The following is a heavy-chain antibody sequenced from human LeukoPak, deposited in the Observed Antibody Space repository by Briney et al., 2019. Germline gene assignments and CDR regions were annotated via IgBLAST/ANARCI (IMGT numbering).Heavy chain of an antibody. CDR2: ISGRSRHV. V-gene: IGHV3-21*01. CDR3: GRAFPPLRTSSAGDL. D-gene: IGHD3-16*01. J-gene: IGHJ1*01. Sequence: TPGGSLRLSCSASGFIFSDYDMNWVRQAPGKGLEWVSAISGRSRHVYYRESVKGRFTISRHNAKNSLYLQLDSLGVEHTSVYYCGRAFPPLRTSSAGDLWGQGTLVTVSS. CDR1: GFIFSDYD.